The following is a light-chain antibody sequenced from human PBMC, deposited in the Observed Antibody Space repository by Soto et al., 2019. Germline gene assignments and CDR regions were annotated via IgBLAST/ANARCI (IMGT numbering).Light chain of an antibody. J-gene: IGKJ5*01. Sequence: DIQMTQSPSTLSASVGDRVTITCRASQSISSWLAWYQQKPGKAPQALIYDASSLKSGVPSRFSGNGSGTEFTLTISSLQPDDFATYYCQQYNTYSTFGQGTLLETK. CDR1: QSISSW. CDR2: DAS. V-gene: IGKV1-5*01. CDR3: QQYNTYST.